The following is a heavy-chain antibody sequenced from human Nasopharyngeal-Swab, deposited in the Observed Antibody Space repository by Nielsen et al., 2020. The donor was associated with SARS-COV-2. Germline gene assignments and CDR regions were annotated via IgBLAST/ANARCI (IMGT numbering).Heavy chain of an antibody. CDR3: ARGLKYSSGWYSYYYYGMDA. D-gene: IGHD6-19*01. V-gene: IGHV3-30-3*01. J-gene: IGHJ6*02. CDR2: ISYDGSNK. Sequence: GESLKISCAASGFTFSSYAMHWVRQAPGKGLEWVAVISYDGSNKYYADSVKGRFTISRDNSKNTLYLQMNSLRAEDTAVYYCARGLKYSSGWYSYYYYGMDAWGQGTTVTVSS. CDR1: GFTFSSYA.